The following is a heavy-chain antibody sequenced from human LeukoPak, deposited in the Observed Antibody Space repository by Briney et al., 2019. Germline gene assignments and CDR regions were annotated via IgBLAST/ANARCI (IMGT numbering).Heavy chain of an antibody. Sequence: ASVKVSCKASGYTFTGYYTHWVRQAPGQGLEWMGWINPNSGGTNYAQKFQGRVTMTRDTSISTAYMELSRLRSDDTAVYYCARVTSHYDFWSGFDYWGQGTLVTVSS. CDR3: ARVTSHYDFWSGFDY. D-gene: IGHD3-3*01. CDR1: GYTFTGYY. CDR2: INPNSGGT. J-gene: IGHJ4*02. V-gene: IGHV1-2*02.